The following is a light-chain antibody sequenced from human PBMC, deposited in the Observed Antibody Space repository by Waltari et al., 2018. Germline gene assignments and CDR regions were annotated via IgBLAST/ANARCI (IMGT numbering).Light chain of an antibody. Sequence: DIQMTQSPSSLSASVGDRVTITCRASQSISSYLNWYQQKPWKAPKLLIYAASSLQSGVPSRFSGSGSGTDFTLTISSLQPEDFAAYYCQQRYSTRTTFGQGTKLEIK. CDR1: QSISSY. CDR3: QQRYSTRTT. J-gene: IGKJ2*01. CDR2: AAS. V-gene: IGKV1-39*01.